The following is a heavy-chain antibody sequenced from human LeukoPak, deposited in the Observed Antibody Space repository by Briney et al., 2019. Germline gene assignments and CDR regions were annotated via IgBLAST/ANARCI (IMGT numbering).Heavy chain of an antibody. Sequence: GGSLRLSCAASGFTFSSYAMHWVRQAPGKGLEWVAVISFDGSNKHYADSVKGRFTISRDNSKNTLYLQMNSLRAEDTAVYYCAKTYSGNYYFDYWGQGTLVTVSS. CDR2: ISFDGSNK. CDR1: GFTFSSYA. D-gene: IGHD1-26*01. CDR3: AKTYSGNYYFDY. J-gene: IGHJ4*02. V-gene: IGHV3-30*01.